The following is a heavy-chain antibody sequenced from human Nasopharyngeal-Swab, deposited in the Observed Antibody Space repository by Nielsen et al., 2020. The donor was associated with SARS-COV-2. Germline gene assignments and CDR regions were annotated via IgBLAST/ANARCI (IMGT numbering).Heavy chain of an antibody. D-gene: IGHD3-22*01. CDR3: VRGEYYYDSSGYYPGGDI. V-gene: IGHV1-18*01. Sequence: ASVKVSCKASGYTFSTYAMTWVRQAPGQGLEWMGWISAYNGNTNYARKFQGRVTMTTGTSTSTAYMELRSLRSDDTAVYYCVRGEYYYDSSGYYPGGDIWGQGTKVTVSS. CDR1: GYTFSTYA. J-gene: IGHJ3*02. CDR2: ISAYNGNT.